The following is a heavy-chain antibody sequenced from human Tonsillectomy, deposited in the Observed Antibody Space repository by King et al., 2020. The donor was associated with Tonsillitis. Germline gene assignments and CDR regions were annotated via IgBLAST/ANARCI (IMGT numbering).Heavy chain of an antibody. CDR1: GCTFSSYA. J-gene: IGHJ3*02. Sequence: VQLVESGTEVKKPGSSLKVSCKASGCTFSSYAISWVRQAPGQGLEWMGGIIPLFGTKKYTQTFQGRVTITADELTSTAYMELSSLRSEDTAVYYCARALANYYDSSRYYYAAGDGFDIWGQGTMVTVPS. V-gene: IGHV1-69*01. D-gene: IGHD3-22*01. CDR3: ARALANYYDSSRYYYAAGDGFDI. CDR2: IIPLFGTK.